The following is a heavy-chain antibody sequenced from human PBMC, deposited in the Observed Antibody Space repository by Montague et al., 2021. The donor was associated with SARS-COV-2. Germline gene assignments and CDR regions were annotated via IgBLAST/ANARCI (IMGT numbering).Heavy chain of an antibody. CDR2: SSGSDGGT. CDR3: AKDSYYYGLGYGMDV. J-gene: IGHJ6*02. V-gene: IGHV3-23*01. Sequence: SLRLSLAASGFTFSNSAMNWVRQAPGKGLEWVSGSSGSDGGTHYADSVKGRFTISRGNSKNVLYLQMNSLRAEDTALYYCAKDSYYYGLGYGMDVWGQGTTVTVSS. CDR1: GFTFSNSA. D-gene: IGHD3-10*01.